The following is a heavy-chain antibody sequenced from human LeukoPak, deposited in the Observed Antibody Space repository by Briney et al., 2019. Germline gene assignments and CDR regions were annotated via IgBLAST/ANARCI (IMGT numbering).Heavy chain of an antibody. CDR3: AKAGSGGITFYFDTSGHYPLDY. Sequence: GGSLRLSCEASGFTFSRYAMNWVRQAPGKGLEWISAISGGGGSTYYAGSVKGRFTISRDNSKNTLHLQMNSLRAEDTAVYYCAKAGSGGITFYFDTSGHYPLDYWGQGSLVTVSS. CDR2: ISGGGGST. J-gene: IGHJ4*02. D-gene: IGHD3-22*01. V-gene: IGHV3-23*01. CDR1: GFTFSRYA.